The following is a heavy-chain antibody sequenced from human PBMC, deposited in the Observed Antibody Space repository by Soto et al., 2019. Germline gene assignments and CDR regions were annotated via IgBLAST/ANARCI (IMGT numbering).Heavy chain of an antibody. CDR3: ARDWGGIAAAGKFGAFDI. J-gene: IGHJ3*02. V-gene: IGHV3-33*01. CDR2: IWYDGSSK. CDR1: GFTFNSYG. D-gene: IGHD6-13*01. Sequence: QVQLVVSGGGVVQPGRSLRLSCAASGFTFNSYGMRWVRQAPGKGLEWVADIWYDGSSKYYGDSVKGRFTISRDNSKNTLFLQMNSLRAEDTAVYYCARDWGGIAAAGKFGAFDIWGQGTMVTVSS.